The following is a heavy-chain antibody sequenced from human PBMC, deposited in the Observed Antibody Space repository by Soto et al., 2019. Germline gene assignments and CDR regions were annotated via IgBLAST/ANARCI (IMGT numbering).Heavy chain of an antibody. CDR1: GGSISSGGYS. Sequence: SETLSLTCAVSGGSISSGGYSWSWLRQPPGKGLEWIGYIYHSGSTYYNPSLKSRVTISVDRSKNQFSLKLSSVTAADTAVYYCARVLARDPKYYYDSSGSPRGYYFDYWGQGTLVTVSS. CDR2: IYHSGST. CDR3: ARVLARDPKYYYDSSGSPRGYYFDY. J-gene: IGHJ4*02. V-gene: IGHV4-30-2*01. D-gene: IGHD3-22*01.